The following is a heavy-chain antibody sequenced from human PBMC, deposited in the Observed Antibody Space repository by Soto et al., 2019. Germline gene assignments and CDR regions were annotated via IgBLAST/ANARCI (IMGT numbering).Heavy chain of an antibody. Sequence: PGESLKISCKGSGYSFTSYWISWVRQMPGKGLEWMGRIDPSDSYTNYSPSFQGHVTISADKSISTAYLQWSSLKASDTAMYYCARPQSPSNYYGSGSYYNVYYYYGMDVWGQGTTVTVSS. CDR3: ARPQSPSNYYGSGSYYNVYYYYGMDV. V-gene: IGHV5-10-1*01. D-gene: IGHD3-10*01. J-gene: IGHJ6*02. CDR1: GYSFTSYW. CDR2: IDPSDSYT.